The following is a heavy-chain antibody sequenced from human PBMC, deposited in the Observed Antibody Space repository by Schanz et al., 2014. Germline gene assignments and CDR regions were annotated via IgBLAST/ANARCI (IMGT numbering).Heavy chain of an antibody. CDR2: ITTGGNT. J-gene: IGHJ5*02. CDR3: SKDKQGSRSDDA. CDR1: GFIFSNSW. Sequence: VQLVESGGGVVQPGGSLRLSCAASGFIFSNSWMSWVRQAPGKGLEWVSSITTGGNTYYRDSVKGRFIVTRDNSKNTLYLKMNRLRVDDTAVYYWSKDKQGSRSDDAWGQGTLVTVSS. V-gene: IGHV3-23*04. D-gene: IGHD2-15*01.